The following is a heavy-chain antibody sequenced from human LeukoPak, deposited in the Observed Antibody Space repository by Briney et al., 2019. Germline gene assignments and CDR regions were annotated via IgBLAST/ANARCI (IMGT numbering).Heavy chain of an antibody. CDR2: IYYSGST. D-gene: IGHD2-21*02. J-gene: IGHJ4*02. V-gene: IGHV4-59*01. CDR3: ARAPRGGMVTQFDY. Sequence: SETLSLTCTVSGGSISSYYWSWIRQPPGKGLEWIGYIYYSGSTNYNPSLKSRVTMSVDTSKNQFSLKLTSVTAADTAVYYCARAPRGGMVTQFDYWGQGTLFTVSS. CDR1: GGSISSYY.